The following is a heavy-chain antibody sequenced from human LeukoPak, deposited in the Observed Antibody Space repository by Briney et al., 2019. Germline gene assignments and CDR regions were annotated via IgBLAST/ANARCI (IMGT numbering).Heavy chain of an antibody. CDR1: GFTFSNYG. Sequence: KPGRSLRLSCAASGFTFSNYGMNWVRQAPRKGLEWVSFTDTIGSYIYYGDSVKGRFTIPRENAKNLLFLQMNGLRAEDTAVYYCARGRSITLLRGIAMSDGFDIWGQGAMVAVSS. CDR3: ARGRSITLLRGIAMSDGFDI. V-gene: IGHV3-21*06. CDR2: TDTIGSYI. J-gene: IGHJ3*02. D-gene: IGHD3-10*01.